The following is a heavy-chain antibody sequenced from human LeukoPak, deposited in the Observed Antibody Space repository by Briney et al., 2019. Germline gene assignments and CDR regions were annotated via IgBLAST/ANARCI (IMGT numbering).Heavy chain of an antibody. CDR1: GFTFSDYY. CDR2: ISSSGSTI. CDR3: ARDQAPYYYDSRSSAFDI. D-gene: IGHD3-22*01. Sequence: PGGSLRLSCAASGFTFSDYYMSWIRQAPGKGLEWVSYISSSGSTIYYADSVKGRFTISRDNAKNSLYLQMNSLRAEDTAVYYRARDQAPYYYDSRSSAFDIWGQGTMVTVSS. V-gene: IGHV3-11*01. J-gene: IGHJ3*02.